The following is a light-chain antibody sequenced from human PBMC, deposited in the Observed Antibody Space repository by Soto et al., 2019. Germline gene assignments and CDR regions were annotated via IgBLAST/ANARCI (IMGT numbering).Light chain of an antibody. V-gene: IGLV2-14*01. Sequence: QSALTQPASVSGSPGQSIAISCTGTSSDVGGYKYVSWYQQYPGKAPKLMIYDVSNRPSGVPDRFSGSKSGNTASQTISWLQSEDEADYYCSSYTSXTSYVFGTGTKVTV. CDR1: SSDVGGYKY. CDR2: DVS. CDR3: SSYTSXTSYV. J-gene: IGLJ1*01.